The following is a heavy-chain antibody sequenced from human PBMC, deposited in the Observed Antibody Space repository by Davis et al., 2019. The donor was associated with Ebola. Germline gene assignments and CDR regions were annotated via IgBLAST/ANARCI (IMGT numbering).Heavy chain of an antibody. CDR3: ARFDSSGSRRGFDY. V-gene: IGHV4-38-2*02. J-gene: IGHJ4*02. Sequence: MPSETLSLTCTVSDSIRSHYYWGWIRQPPGQGLEWIGSGHHSGSTYYNPSLKSRLTISLDTSKNQFSLTLNSVTAADTAVYYCARFDSSGSRRGFDYWGQGAPVTVSS. D-gene: IGHD6-19*01. CDR1: DSIRSHYY. CDR2: GHHSGST.